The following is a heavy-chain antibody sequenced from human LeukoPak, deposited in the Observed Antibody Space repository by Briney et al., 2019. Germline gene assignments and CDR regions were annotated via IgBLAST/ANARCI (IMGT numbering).Heavy chain of an antibody. CDR2: IRYDGSNK. Sequence: PGGSLRLSCAASGFTFSGFGMHWVRQAPGKGPEWVAFIRYDGSNKYYADSVKGRFTISRDNSKNTLYLQMNSLRPEDTAVYYCAKSIPTIAVAVSTRQWGQGTLVTVSS. D-gene: IGHD6-19*01. CDR3: AKSIPTIAVAVSTRQ. CDR1: GFTFSGFG. V-gene: IGHV3-30*02. J-gene: IGHJ4*02.